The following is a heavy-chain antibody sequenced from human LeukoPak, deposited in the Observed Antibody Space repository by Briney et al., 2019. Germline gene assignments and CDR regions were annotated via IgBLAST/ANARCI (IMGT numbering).Heavy chain of an antibody. J-gene: IGHJ4*02. CDR2: INPNSGGT. Sequence: ASVKVSCKASGYIFTGYYMHWVRQAPGQGLERMGWINPNSGGTNYAQKFQGRVTMTRDTSIRTAYMELSRLRSDDTAVYYCAAPLGATEAFDYWGQGTLVTVSS. V-gene: IGHV1-2*02. D-gene: IGHD1-26*01. CDR1: GYIFTGYY. CDR3: AAPLGATEAFDY.